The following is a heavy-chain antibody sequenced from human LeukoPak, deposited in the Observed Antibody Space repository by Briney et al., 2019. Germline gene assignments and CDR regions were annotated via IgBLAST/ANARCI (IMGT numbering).Heavy chain of an antibody. CDR3: ARGGDYGDLRYFDY. D-gene: IGHD4-17*01. CDR2: IYYRGST. J-gene: IGHJ4*02. V-gene: IGHV4-59*01. Sequence: PSETLSLTCTVSGGSINNYYWSWIRQPPGKGLEWIGYIYYRGSTNYNPSLKSRVTFSVDTSKNQFSLKWNSVTAADTAVYYCARGGDYGDLRYFDYWGQGTLVTVSS. CDR1: GGSINNYY.